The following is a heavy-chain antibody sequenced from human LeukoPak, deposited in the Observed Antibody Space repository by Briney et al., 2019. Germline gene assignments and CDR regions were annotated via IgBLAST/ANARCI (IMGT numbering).Heavy chain of an antibody. J-gene: IGHJ5*02. CDR2: IKQDGSEK. D-gene: IGHD5-12*01. CDR1: GFTFSSYW. V-gene: IGHV3-7*01. CDR3: ARDLDSGYDFRVFDP. Sequence: PGGSLRLSCAASGFTFSSYWMSWVRQAPGKGLEWVANIKQDGSEKYYVDSVKDRFTISRDNAKNSLYLQMNSLRAEDTAAYYCARDLDSGYDFRVFDPWGQGTLVTVSS.